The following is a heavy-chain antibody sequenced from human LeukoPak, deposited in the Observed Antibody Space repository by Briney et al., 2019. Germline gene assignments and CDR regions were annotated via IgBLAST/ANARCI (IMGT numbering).Heavy chain of an antibody. CDR2: IIPIFGTA. J-gene: IGHJ5*02. V-gene: IGHV1-69*05. D-gene: IGHD3-22*01. Sequence: SVKVSCKASGGTFSSYAISWVRQAPGQGLEWMGRIIPIFGTANYAQKFQGRVTITTDESTSTAYMELSSLRSEDTAVYYCARDYYDSSGYYYNWFDPWGQGTLVTVSS. CDR3: ARDYYDSSGYYYNWFDP. CDR1: GGTFSSYA.